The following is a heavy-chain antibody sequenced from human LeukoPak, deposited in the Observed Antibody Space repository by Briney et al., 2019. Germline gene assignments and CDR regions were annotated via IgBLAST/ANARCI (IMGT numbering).Heavy chain of an antibody. CDR3: AKDYAGSGRAFES. Sequence: PGGSLRLSCATSEFNFRSCGVHWVRQAPGKGLEWVALMSSDGVKTYYADSVKGRFTVSRDSSKDTLYLQMSSLRPEDTAIYYCAKDYAGSGRAFESWGRGTLVTVSS. V-gene: IGHV3-30*18. J-gene: IGHJ4*02. CDR2: MSSDGVKT. D-gene: IGHD3-10*01. CDR1: EFNFRSCG.